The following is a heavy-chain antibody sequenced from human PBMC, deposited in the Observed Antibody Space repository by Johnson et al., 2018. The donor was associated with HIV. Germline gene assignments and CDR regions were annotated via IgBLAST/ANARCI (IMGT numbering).Heavy chain of an antibody. J-gene: IGHJ3*02. CDR1: GFTFSSYA. Sequence: QMQLVETGGGLIQPGGSLRLSCAASGFTFSSYAMHCVRQAPGKGLEWVAVISYDGSYKFYADSVKGRFTISRDNSKNTLYLQMNSLRAEDTAVYYCVREEGNDILTRGDAFDIWGQGTLVTVSS. V-gene: IGHV3-30*04. CDR3: VREEGNDILTRGDAFDI. D-gene: IGHD3-9*01. CDR2: ISYDGSYK.